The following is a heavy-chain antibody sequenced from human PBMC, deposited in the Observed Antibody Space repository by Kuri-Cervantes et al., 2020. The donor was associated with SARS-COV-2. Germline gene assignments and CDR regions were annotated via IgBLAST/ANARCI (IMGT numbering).Heavy chain of an antibody. Sequence: GESLKISCAASGLTFSSYSMNWVRQAPGKGLEWVSYISTSSAYIYHGDSVKGRFIISRDNAKNSLYLQMNSLRAEDTAVYYCARDLYFDLRELREEYGFDYWGQGTLVTVSS. CDR1: GLTFSSYS. V-gene: IGHV3-21*01. CDR3: ARDLYFDLRELREEYGFDY. D-gene: IGHD1-26*01. CDR2: ISTSSAYI. J-gene: IGHJ4*02.